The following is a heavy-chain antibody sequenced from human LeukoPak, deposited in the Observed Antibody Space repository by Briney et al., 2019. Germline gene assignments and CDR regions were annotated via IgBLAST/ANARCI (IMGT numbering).Heavy chain of an antibody. J-gene: IGHJ4*02. D-gene: IGHD3-22*01. Sequence: GGSLRLSCGASGFTFSSYAMSWVRQAPGKGLEWVSASSSGGSTHYADSVKGQFTISRDNSKNTLYLQMNSLRAEDTAVYYCAKRYYYDNSGLWDYWGQGTLVTVSS. CDR3: AKRYYYDNSGLWDY. V-gene: IGHV3-23*01. CDR2: SSSGGST. CDR1: GFTFSSYA.